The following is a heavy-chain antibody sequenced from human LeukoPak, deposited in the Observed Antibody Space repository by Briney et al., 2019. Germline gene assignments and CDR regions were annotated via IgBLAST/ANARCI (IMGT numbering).Heavy chain of an antibody. CDR3: ARDDSSGPLAFDI. CDR2: IYYSGST. CDR1: GGSISSGGYY. V-gene: IGHV4-31*03. J-gene: IGHJ3*02. Sequence: SETLSLTCTVSGGSISSGGYYWSWIRQHPGKGLEWIGYIYYSGSTHYNPSLKSRVTISVDTSKNQFSLKLSSVTAADTAVYYCARDDSSGPLAFDIWGQGTMVTVSS. D-gene: IGHD3-22*01.